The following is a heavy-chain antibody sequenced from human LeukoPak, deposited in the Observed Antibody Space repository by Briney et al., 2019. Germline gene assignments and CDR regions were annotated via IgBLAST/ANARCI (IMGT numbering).Heavy chain of an antibody. D-gene: IGHD2-2*01. Sequence: GGSLRLSCTASGFAFDEHGMSWVRQVPGKGLEWVSGINWSGGSTVYADPLRGRFTISRDNAKNSLYLQMDSLRAEDTALYYCARAPITSPFYFDSWGQGTLVTVSS. CDR2: INWSGGST. CDR3: ARAPITSPFYFDS. J-gene: IGHJ4*02. V-gene: IGHV3-20*04. CDR1: GFAFDEHG.